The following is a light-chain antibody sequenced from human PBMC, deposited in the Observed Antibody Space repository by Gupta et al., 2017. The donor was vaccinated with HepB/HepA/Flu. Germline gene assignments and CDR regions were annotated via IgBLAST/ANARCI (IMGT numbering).Light chain of an antibody. Sequence: DIQMTQSPSSLSASVGDRVTITCRASQSISSYLNWYQQKPGKAPKLLIYAASRVQRGVPSRFSGSGSGTXFTLTIXRRQPEDFATYYCQHRDSTPSTFGXGTKVEIK. J-gene: IGKJ1*01. V-gene: IGKV1-39*01. CDR3: QHRDSTPST. CDR1: QSISSY. CDR2: AAS.